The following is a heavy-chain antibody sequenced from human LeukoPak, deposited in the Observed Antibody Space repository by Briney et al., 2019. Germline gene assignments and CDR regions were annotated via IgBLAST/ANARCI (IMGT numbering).Heavy chain of an antibody. D-gene: IGHD1-26*01. V-gene: IGHV3-48*03. J-gene: IGHJ4*02. Sequence: GGSLRLSCAASGFTFSNYEMNWVRQAPGKGLEWLSYISGNGNTIYYADSVKGRFTISRDNAKNSLYLQMNSLRAEDTAVYYCARAKWEPPFDYWGQGTLVTVSS. CDR2: ISGNGNTI. CDR3: ARAKWEPPFDY. CDR1: GFTFSNYE.